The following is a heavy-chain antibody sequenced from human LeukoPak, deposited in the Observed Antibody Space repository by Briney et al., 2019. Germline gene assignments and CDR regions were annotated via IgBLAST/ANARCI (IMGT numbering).Heavy chain of an antibody. CDR2: ITSDGRSA. J-gene: IGHJ4*02. Sequence: GGSLRLSCSASGFTFSSCAMHWVRQTPGKGLEYVSTITSDGRSAYYADSVKGRFTISRDNSENTLWLQMSSLRAEDTAMYYCVKGGLFSTSSAFDYWGQGTLVTVSS. D-gene: IGHD2-2*01. V-gene: IGHV3-64D*06. CDR1: GFTFSSCA. CDR3: VKGGLFSTSSAFDY.